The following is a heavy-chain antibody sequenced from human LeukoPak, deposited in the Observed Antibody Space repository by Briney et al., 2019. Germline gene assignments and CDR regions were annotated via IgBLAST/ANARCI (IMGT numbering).Heavy chain of an antibody. Sequence: SETLSLTCTVSGGSISSSSYYWGWIRQPPGKGLEWIGSIYYSGSSNYNPSLKSRVTISVDTSKNQFSLKLSSVTAADTAVYYCARSLRGAYSAYATDYWGQGTLVTVSS. J-gene: IGHJ4*02. CDR1: GGSISSSSYY. D-gene: IGHD5-12*01. CDR3: ARSLRGAYSAYATDY. CDR2: IYYSGSS. V-gene: IGHV4-39*07.